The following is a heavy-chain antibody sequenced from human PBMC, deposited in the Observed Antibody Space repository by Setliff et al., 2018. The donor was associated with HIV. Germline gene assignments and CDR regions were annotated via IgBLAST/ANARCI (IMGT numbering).Heavy chain of an antibody. CDR3: ARGESIAVAYYHYYYMDV. CDR2: IIPIFGTA. D-gene: IGHD6-19*01. Sequence: SVKVSCKASGGTFSSYGISWVRQAPGQGLEWMGGIIPIFGTANYAQKFQGRVTITADESTSTAYLELSSLRSEDTAVYYCARGESIAVAYYHYYYMDVWVKGTTVTVSS. J-gene: IGHJ6*03. CDR1: GGTFSSYG. V-gene: IGHV1-69*13.